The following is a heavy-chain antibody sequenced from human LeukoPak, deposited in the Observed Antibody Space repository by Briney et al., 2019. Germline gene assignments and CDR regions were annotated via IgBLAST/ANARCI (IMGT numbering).Heavy chain of an antibody. Sequence: QPGRSLRLSCAASGFTFDDYAMHWVRQAPGKGLEWVSSISWNSGRIGCADSVKGRFTISRDNAKNSLYLQMNSLRAEDMALYFCAKDIYGTGIQVAFDIWGQGTMVTVSS. D-gene: IGHD1-1*01. CDR3: AKDIYGTGIQVAFDI. V-gene: IGHV3-9*03. J-gene: IGHJ3*02. CDR1: GFTFDDYA. CDR2: ISWNSGRI.